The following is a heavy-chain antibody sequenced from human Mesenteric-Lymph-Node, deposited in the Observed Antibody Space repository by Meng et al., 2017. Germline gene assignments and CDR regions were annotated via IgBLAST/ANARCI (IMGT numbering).Heavy chain of an antibody. CDR2: ISPYIGNT. CDR1: GYTFNNYG. J-gene: IGHJ5*02. D-gene: IGHD2-15*01. CDR3: ARDRGQDTVVVVADRGFDP. V-gene: IGHV1-18*01. Sequence: QVQLVQAGAEVKQPGASVKVSCRASGYTFNNYGLNWVRQAPGQGLEWMGWISPYIGNTNYAQRFQGRLTLTTDTSTDTAYMELRSLSPDDTAIYYCARDRGQDTVVVVADRGFDPWGQGTLVTVSS.